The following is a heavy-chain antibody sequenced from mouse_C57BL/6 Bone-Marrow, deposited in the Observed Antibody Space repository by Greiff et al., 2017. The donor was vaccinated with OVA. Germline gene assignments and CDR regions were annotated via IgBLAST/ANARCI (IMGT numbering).Heavy chain of an antibody. CDR3: ARRNSDY. CDR2: IYPRDGST. J-gene: IGHJ2*01. V-gene: IGHV1-85*01. Sequence: VKLVESGPELVKPGASVKLSCKASGYTFTSYDINWVKQRPGQGLEWIGWIYPRDGSTKYNEKFKGKATLTVDTSSSTAYMELHSLTSEDSAVYFCARRNSDYWGQGTTLTVSS. CDR1: GYTFTSYD.